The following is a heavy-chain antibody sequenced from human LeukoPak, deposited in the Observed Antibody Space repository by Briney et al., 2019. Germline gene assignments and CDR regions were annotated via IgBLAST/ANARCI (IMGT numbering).Heavy chain of an antibody. CDR1: GFTFCNYG. J-gene: IGHJ4*02. CDR2: TRSNGNDK. Sequence: GGSLRLSCAASGFTFCNYGMHWVRQAPDKGLEWVAFTRSNGNDKYYADSVKGRFTISRDNSKNMLYLQMDSLRAEDTAVYYCVGDFDYWGQGTLVTVSS. D-gene: IGHD3-16*01. CDR3: VGDFDY. V-gene: IGHV3-30*02.